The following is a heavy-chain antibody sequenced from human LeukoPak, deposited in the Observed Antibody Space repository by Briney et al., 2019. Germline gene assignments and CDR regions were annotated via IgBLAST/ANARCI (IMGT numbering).Heavy chain of an antibody. V-gene: IGHV3-30-3*01. CDR3: TKGGENFHY. Sequence: AGGSLRLSCAASKFTFSSYAMHWVRQAPGKGLEWVAVISCDGSNKYYADSVKGRFTISRDNSKNTLYLQMNSLRAEDTAVYYCTKGGENFHYWGQGTLVTVSS. CDR2: ISCDGSNK. D-gene: IGHD2-21*01. CDR1: KFTFSSYA. J-gene: IGHJ4*02.